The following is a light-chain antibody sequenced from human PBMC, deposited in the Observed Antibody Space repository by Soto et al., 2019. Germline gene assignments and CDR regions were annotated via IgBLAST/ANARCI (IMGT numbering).Light chain of an antibody. CDR1: SSDVGGYNY. Sequence: QSVLTQPASVSGSPGQSITMSCTGTSSDVGGYNYVSWYQQHPGKAPKLMIYDVSNRPSGVSNRFSGSKSGNTASLTISGLQAEDEADYYCSSYTISSTVVFGGGTKLTVL. CDR3: SSYTISSTVV. J-gene: IGLJ2*01. CDR2: DVS. V-gene: IGLV2-14*01.